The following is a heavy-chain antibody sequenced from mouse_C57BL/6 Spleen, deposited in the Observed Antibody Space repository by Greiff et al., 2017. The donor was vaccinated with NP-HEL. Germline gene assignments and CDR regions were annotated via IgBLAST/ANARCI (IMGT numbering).Heavy chain of an antibody. Sequence: EVKVIESGGDLVKPGGSLKLSCAASGFTFSSYGMSWVRQTPDKRLEWVATISSGGSYTYYPDSVKGRFTISRDNAKNTLYLQMSSLKSEDTAMYYCARGGLRDYFDYWGQGTTLTVSS. D-gene: IGHD1-1*01. CDR1: GFTFSSYG. J-gene: IGHJ2*01. V-gene: IGHV5-6*01. CDR2: ISSGGSYT. CDR3: ARGGLRDYFDY.